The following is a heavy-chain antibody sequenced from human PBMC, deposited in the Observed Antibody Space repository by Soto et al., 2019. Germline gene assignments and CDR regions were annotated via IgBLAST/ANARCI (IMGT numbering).Heavy chain of an antibody. D-gene: IGHD2-2*01. CDR2: INPSGGST. CDR1: GYTFTSYY. J-gene: IGHJ5*02. Sequence: GASVKVSCKASGYTFTSYYMHWVRQAPGQGLEWMGIINPSGGSTSYAQKFQGRVTMTRDTSTSTVYMELSSLRSEDTAVYYCARGTVVVVPAAIGPEFDPWGQGTLLTVSS. V-gene: IGHV1-46*01. CDR3: ARGTVVVVPAAIGPEFDP.